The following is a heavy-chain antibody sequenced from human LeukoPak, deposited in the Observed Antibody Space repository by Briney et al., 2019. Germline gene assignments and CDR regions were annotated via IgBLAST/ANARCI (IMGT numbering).Heavy chain of an antibody. Sequence: SETLSLTCTVSGGSISGHYWSWIRQPPGKGLEWIGYIYYSGSTNYNPSLKSRVTISVDTSKNQFSLKLSSVTAADTAVYYCARGEWELLLYFDYWGQGTLVTVSS. D-gene: IGHD1-26*01. CDR1: GGSISGHY. CDR3: ARGEWELLLYFDY. V-gene: IGHV4-59*11. J-gene: IGHJ4*02. CDR2: IYYSGST.